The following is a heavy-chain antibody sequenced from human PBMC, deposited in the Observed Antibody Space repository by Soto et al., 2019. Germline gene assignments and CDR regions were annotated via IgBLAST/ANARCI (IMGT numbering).Heavy chain of an antibody. CDR1: GGCIGTYY. CDR2: VYYSGST. V-gene: IGHV4-59*01. CDR3: ARDQPSSGWYPLGGSDP. J-gene: IGHJ5*02. Sequence: XASLSLACTVWGGCIGTYYWSWIRQPPGKGLEWIGYVYYSGSTNYNPSLKSRVTISVDTSKNQFSLKLSSVTAADTAVYYCARDQPSSGWYPLGGSDPWGRGTLVTVSS. D-gene: IGHD6-19*01.